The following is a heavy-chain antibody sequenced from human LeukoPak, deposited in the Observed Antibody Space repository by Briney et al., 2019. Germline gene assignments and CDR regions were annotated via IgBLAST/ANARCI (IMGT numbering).Heavy chain of an antibody. D-gene: IGHD2-2*01. Sequence: PGGSLRLSCAASGFTFSSYSMHWVRQAPGQGLEYVSAISSNGGSTFYANSVKGRFTISRDNSKNTLYLQMGSLRAEDMAVYYCARTYCSSTSCLVDYWGQGTLVTVSS. CDR1: GFTFSSYS. V-gene: IGHV3-64*01. J-gene: IGHJ4*02. CDR3: ARTYCSSTSCLVDY. CDR2: ISSNGGST.